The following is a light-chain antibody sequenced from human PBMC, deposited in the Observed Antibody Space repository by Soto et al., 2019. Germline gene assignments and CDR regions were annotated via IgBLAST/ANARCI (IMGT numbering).Light chain of an antibody. CDR3: QSYDNTLSSPIYV. V-gene: IGLV1-40*01. Sequence: QSVLTQPPSVSGALGQRVTISCTGITSNIGAGYDVHWYQLLPGRAPKLLIYGNTNRPSGVPDRFSGSKSATSASLAITGLQAEDEAIYYCQSYDNTLSSPIYVFGTGTKLTVL. CDR1: TSNIGAGYD. CDR2: GNT. J-gene: IGLJ1*01.